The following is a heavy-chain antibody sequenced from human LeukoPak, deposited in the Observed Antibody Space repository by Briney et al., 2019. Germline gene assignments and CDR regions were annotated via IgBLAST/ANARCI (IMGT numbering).Heavy chain of an antibody. CDR3: ATDNGGRFDY. Sequence: KSSETLSLTCTVSGGSIDSYYWSWIRQPPGKGLEWIGYIYYTGSTEYHPSLKSRVTISLDTSKNQFSLKLTSVTAADTAVYYCATDNGGRFDYWGQGTLVTVSS. CDR1: GGSIDSYY. CDR2: IYYTGST. J-gene: IGHJ4*02. D-gene: IGHD2-8*01. V-gene: IGHV4-59*01.